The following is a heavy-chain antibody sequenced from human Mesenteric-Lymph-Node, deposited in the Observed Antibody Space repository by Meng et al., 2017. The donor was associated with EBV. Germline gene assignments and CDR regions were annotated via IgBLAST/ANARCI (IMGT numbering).Heavy chain of an antibody. D-gene: IGHD4-17*01. J-gene: IGHJ5*02. CDR2: INPDSGGT. CDR1: GYSFTGYH. V-gene: IGHV1-2*06. CDR3: ARLTTVTPNWFDP. Sequence: QVQLVQSGPEVKKPGASVKVSCKASGYSFTGYHMHWVRQAPGQGLEWMGRINPDSGGTNYAQKFQGRVTMTRDTSISTAYMGLSGLRSDDTAVYYCARLTTVTPNWFDPWGQGTLVTVSS.